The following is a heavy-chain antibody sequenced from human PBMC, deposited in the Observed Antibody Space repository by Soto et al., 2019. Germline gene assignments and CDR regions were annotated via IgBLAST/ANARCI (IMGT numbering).Heavy chain of an antibody. Sequence: PGGSLRLSCAASGFTFSVSGVHWVRQASGKGLEWVGRIRSKSNNYATVYAPSVKGRFTISRDDSNNTAFLQMNSLKTEDTAVYYCARGFVRSSSFHYYYGMDVWGQGTTVTVSS. D-gene: IGHD6-6*01. CDR3: ARGFVRSSSFHYYYGMDV. CDR2: IRSKSNNYAT. CDR1: GFTFSVSG. J-gene: IGHJ6*02. V-gene: IGHV3-73*01.